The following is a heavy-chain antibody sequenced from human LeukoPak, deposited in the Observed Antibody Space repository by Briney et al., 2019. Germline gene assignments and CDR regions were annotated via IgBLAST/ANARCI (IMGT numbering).Heavy chain of an antibody. J-gene: IGHJ4*02. CDR3: AKTYSRESGYDFFFHY. Sequence: GRSLRLSCAASGFSFSNYGFHWVRQAPGKGLDWVSAISYDGKNIHYADSVKGRFTISRDNSRNTVYLQMNSLRVEDTAVYYCAKTYSRESGYDFFFHYWGQGTRVTVSS. V-gene: IGHV3-33*06. D-gene: IGHD5-12*01. CDR2: ISYDGKNI. CDR1: GFSFSNYG.